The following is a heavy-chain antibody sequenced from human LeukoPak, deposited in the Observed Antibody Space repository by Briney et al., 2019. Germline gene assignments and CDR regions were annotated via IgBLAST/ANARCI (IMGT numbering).Heavy chain of an antibody. V-gene: IGHV3-23*01. D-gene: IGHD6-19*01. CDR1: GFTFSSDT. CDR2: ISGSGDST. J-gene: IGHJ4*02. CDR3: AKDHTSGWSDY. Sequence: GGSLRLSCAASGFTFSSDTMSWVRQAPGKGLEWVSGISGSGDSTYYADSVKGRFTISRDNSKNTLYLEMNSLRAEDTAVYYCAKDHTSGWSDYWCQGTLVTVSS.